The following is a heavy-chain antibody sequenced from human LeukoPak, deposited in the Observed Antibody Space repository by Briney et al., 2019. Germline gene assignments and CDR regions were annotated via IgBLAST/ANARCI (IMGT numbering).Heavy chain of an antibody. J-gene: IGHJ4*02. Sequence: EASVKVSCKASGYTFTSYGISWVRQAPGQGLEWMGWISAYNGNTNYAQKLQGRVTMTTDTSTSTAYMELRSLRSDDTAVYYCARDCITMARGVICSEPFFDYWGQGTLVTVSS. CDR1: GYTFTSYG. V-gene: IGHV1-18*01. D-gene: IGHD3-10*01. CDR2: ISAYNGNT. CDR3: ARDCITMARGVICSEPFFDY.